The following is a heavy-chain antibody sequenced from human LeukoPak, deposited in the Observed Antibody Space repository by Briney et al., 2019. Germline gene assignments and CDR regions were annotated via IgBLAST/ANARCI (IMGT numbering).Heavy chain of an antibody. D-gene: IGHD2-15*01. J-gene: IGHJ6*02. CDR1: GVSISSGGYY. Sequence: KPSETLSLTCTVSGVSISSGGYYWSWIRQHPGKGLEWIGYIYYSGSTYYNPSLKSRVTISVDTSKNQFSLKLSSVTAADTAVYYCARAPFGYCSGGSCSTSYYYYGMDVWGQGTTVTVSS. CDR3: ARAPFGYCSGGSCSTSYYYYGMDV. CDR2: IYYSGST. V-gene: IGHV4-31*03.